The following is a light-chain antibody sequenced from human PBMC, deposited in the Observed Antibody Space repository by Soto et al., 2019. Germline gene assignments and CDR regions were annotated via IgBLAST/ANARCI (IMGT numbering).Light chain of an antibody. J-gene: IGKJ3*01. CDR3: QQYNNWPPIFT. V-gene: IGKV3-15*01. CDR1: QSVSSN. CDR2: GAS. Sequence: EIVMTQSPATLSVSPGERATLSCRASQSVSSNLAWYQQKPGQAPRLLIYGASTRATGIPARSSGSGSGTEFTLTISSLQSEDFAVYYCQQYNNWPPIFTFGPGTKVDIK.